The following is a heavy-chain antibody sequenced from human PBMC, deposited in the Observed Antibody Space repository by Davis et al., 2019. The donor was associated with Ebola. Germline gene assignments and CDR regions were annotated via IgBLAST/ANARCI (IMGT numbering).Heavy chain of an antibody. J-gene: IGHJ4*02. CDR1: GFTFSSYS. V-gene: IGHV3-48*04. D-gene: IGHD6-6*01. CDR3: TRSPSTAAFPLDY. CDR2: ISSSSSTI. Sequence: GESLKISCAASGFTFSSYSMNWVRQAPGKGLEWVSYISSSSSTIYYADSVKGRFTISRDNAKNSLSLQMNSLRAEDTAIYYCTRSPSTAAFPLDYWGPGTLVTVSS.